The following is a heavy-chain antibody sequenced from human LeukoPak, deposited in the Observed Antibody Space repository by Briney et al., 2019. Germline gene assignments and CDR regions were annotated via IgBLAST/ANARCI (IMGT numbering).Heavy chain of an antibody. CDR3: ARDYYYDSSGYYAN. V-gene: IGHV3-7*01. J-gene: IGHJ4*02. CDR2: IRQDGSEE. Sequence: GGSLRLSCAASGFTFSNAWMTWVRQTPGKGLEWVANIRQDGSEEYYVDSVKGRFTISRDNAKNSLYLQMNSLRAEDTALYYCARDYYYDSSGYYANWGQGTLVTVSS. CDR1: GFTFSNAW. D-gene: IGHD3-22*01.